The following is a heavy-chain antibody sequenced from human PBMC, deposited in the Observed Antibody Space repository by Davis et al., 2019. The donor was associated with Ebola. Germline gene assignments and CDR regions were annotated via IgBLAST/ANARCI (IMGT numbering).Heavy chain of an antibody. J-gene: IGHJ4*02. Sequence: GESLKISCAASGFTFRNYWMTWVRQAPGKGLEWVSVISGSGGSTYYADSVKGRFTISRDNAKNTLSLQMNSLRAEDTAVYYCAKVRDDYWGQGTLVTVSS. CDR2: ISGSGGST. V-gene: IGHV3-23*01. CDR1: GFTFRNYW. CDR3: AKVRDDY.